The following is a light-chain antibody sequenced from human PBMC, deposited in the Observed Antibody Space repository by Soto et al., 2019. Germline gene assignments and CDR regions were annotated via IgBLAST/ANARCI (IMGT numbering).Light chain of an antibody. Sequence: QSALTQPASVSGSPGQSITISCTGTSRDIGFYNYVSWYQQYPGNAPKLIIFEVTNRPSVVSDRFSGSKSGNTASLTISGLLPEDGADYYCSSYTTRSTDVFGSGTKVTVL. J-gene: IGLJ1*01. CDR1: SRDIGFYNY. CDR2: EVT. V-gene: IGLV2-14*01. CDR3: SSYTTRSTDV.